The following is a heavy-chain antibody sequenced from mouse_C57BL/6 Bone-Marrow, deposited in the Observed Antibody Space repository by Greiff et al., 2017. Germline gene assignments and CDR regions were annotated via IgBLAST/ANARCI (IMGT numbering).Heavy chain of an antibody. D-gene: IGHD3-2*02. Sequence: QVQLQQPGAELVKPGASVKMSCKASGYTFTSYWITWVKQRPGQGLEWIGDIYPGSGSTNYNEKFKSKATLTVDTSSSTAYMQLSSLTSEDSAVYYCARRGDSSGPANPDYWGQGTTLTVSS. CDR2: IYPGSGST. CDR3: ARRGDSSGPANPDY. V-gene: IGHV1-55*01. J-gene: IGHJ2*01. CDR1: GYTFTSYW.